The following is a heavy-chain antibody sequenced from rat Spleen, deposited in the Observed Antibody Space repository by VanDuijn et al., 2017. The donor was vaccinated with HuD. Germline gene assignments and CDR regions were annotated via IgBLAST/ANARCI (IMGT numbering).Heavy chain of an antibody. D-gene: IGHD1-1*01. J-gene: IGHJ3*01. CDR3: ARLGVQWPWFAY. V-gene: IGHV3-3*01. CDR1: GYSITSSYR. Sequence: EVQLQESGPGLVKPSQSLSLTCSVTGYSITSSYRWNWIRKFPGNKLEWMGYIDNGGSTNYNPSLRSRISITRDTSKNQFFLQVNSLTTEDTATYYCARLGVQWPWFAYWGQGTLVTVSS. CDR2: IDNGGST.